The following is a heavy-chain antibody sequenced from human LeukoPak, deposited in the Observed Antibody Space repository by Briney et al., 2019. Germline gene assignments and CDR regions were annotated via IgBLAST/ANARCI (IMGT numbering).Heavy chain of an antibody. CDR3: ASLGGVTEAFDY. CDR1: GYTFTSYG. V-gene: IGHV1-18*01. CDR2: ISAYNGNT. Sequence: ASVKVSFKASGYTFTSYGISWVRQAPGQGLEWMGWISAYNGNTNYAQKLQGRVTITTDTSTSTAYMELRSLRSDDTAVYYCASLGGVTEAFDYWGQGTLVTVSS. J-gene: IGHJ4*02. D-gene: IGHD2-8*02.